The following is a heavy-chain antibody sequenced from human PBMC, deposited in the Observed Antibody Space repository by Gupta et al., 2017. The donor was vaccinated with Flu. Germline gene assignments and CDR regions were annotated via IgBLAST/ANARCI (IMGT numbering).Heavy chain of an antibody. CDR3: ARQGGYLFDY. V-gene: IGHV4-38-2*01. J-gene: IGHJ4*02. D-gene: IGHD6-25*01. Sequence: QVQLEESGPGVVKPSETLSLTCVVSGYSVSSGYSWGWIRQRPGKGLEWIGSSSHSANTYYNPSLESRVTISFDSSKNQFSLRLGSVTAADTAIYYCARQGGYLFDYWGQGTPVTVSS. CDR1: GYSVSSGYS. CDR2: SSHSANT.